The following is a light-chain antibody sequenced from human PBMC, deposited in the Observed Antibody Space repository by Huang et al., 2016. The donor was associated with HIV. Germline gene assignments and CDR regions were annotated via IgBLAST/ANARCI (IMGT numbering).Light chain of an antibody. Sequence: EIVMTQSPATLSVSPGVRATLSCRASQSVSSNAAWYQQNPGQVPRLLCYAASTRDTGIPDRFSGSGSGTEFTLTISTLQSEDFAVYYCQQFSKWPFTFGPGTKVEVK. CDR3: QQFSKWPFT. CDR1: QSVSSN. CDR2: AAS. J-gene: IGKJ3*01. V-gene: IGKV3-15*01.